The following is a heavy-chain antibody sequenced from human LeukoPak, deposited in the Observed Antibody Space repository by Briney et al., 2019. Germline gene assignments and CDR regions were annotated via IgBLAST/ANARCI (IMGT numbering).Heavy chain of an antibody. J-gene: IGHJ3*02. CDR3: ARRRSITMIVVVTPLHAFDI. V-gene: IGHV4-4*02. D-gene: IGHD3-22*01. CDR2: IYHSGST. CDR1: GGSISSSNW. Sequence: KPSETLSLTCAVSGGSISSSNWWSWVRQPPGKGLEWIGEIYHSGSTNYNPSLKSRVTISVDKSKNQFSLKLSSVTAADTAVYYCARRRSITMIVVVTPLHAFDIWGQGTMVTVSS.